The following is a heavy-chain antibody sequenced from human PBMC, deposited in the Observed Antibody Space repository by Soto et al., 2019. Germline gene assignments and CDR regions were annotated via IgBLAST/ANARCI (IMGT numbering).Heavy chain of an antibody. CDR1: GFTFSHNY. CDR3: ARDPPGIAASGGG. J-gene: IGHJ6*02. D-gene: IGHD6-13*01. CDR2: IYSGGST. V-gene: IGHV3-66*01. Sequence: GGSLRLSCAASGFTFSHNYMNWVRQAPGKGLEWVSLIYSGGSTHYADSVKGRFTISRDNSKNTLYLQMNSLRAEDTAVYYCARDPPGIAASGGGWGPGTTVTVSS.